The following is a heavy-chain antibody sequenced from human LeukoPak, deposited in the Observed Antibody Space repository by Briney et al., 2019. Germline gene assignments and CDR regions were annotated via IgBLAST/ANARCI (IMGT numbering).Heavy chain of an antibody. CDR1: GFTFSTYA. D-gene: IGHD2-21*02. V-gene: IGHV3-23*01. Sequence: PGGSLRLSCAASGFTFSTYAMSWVRQAPGMGLEWVSSIRFNGGLSYYADSVKGRFTISRDSSKNTLFLQMDSLRADDTAFYYCASTASYCGFDCYSYFDYWGQGILVTVSS. CDR2: IRFNGGLS. CDR3: ASTASYCGFDCYSYFDY. J-gene: IGHJ4*02.